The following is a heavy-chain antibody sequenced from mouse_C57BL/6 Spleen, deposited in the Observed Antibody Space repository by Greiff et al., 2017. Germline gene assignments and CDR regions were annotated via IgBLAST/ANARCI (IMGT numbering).Heavy chain of an antibody. V-gene: IGHV5-9*01. CDR1: GFTFSSYT. J-gene: IGHJ2*01. CDR3: ARHNFYY. Sequence: EVQRVESGGGLVKPGGSLKLSCAASGFTFSSYTMSWVRQTPEKRLEWVATISGGGGNTYYPDSVKGRFTISRDNAKNTLYLQMSSLRSEDTALYYCARHNFYYWGQGTTLTVSS. CDR2: ISGGGGNT.